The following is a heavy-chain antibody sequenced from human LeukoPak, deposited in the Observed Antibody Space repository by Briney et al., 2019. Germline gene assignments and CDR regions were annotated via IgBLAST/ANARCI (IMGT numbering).Heavy chain of an antibody. CDR2: VYTTGST. CDR3: ARDNYYDTSGYFDY. J-gene: IGHJ4*02. Sequence: SQTLSLTCTVAGGSISSGRYCSGWIRQPAGKGLDWIVRVYTTGSTTYTRSLKTRSTISVDTSKTQFSLKLSSVSAADTAVYYCARDNYYDTSGYFDYWGQGTLVTVSS. V-gene: IGHV4-61*02. D-gene: IGHD3-22*01. CDR1: GGSISSGRYC.